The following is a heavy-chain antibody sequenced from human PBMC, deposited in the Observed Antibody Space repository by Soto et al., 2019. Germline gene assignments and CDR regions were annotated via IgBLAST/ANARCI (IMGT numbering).Heavy chain of an antibody. V-gene: IGHV3-23*01. D-gene: IGHD1-20*01. Sequence: DVQLLESGGGLVQPGGSLTLSCAASRFTFSDFAMSWVRQAPGKGLEWVSYIGGTGTDTHYADSVKGRFTISRDNSRNTLYLQIDSLRDEDTAVYYCAKDAVPYNGKWDWFDSWGQGTLVIVSS. CDR2: IGGTGTDT. CDR1: RFTFSDFA. CDR3: AKDAVPYNGKWDWFDS. J-gene: IGHJ5*01.